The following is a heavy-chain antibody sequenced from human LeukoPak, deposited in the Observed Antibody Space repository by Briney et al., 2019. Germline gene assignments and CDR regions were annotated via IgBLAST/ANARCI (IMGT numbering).Heavy chain of an antibody. CDR1: GGSISSDNYQ. J-gene: IGHJ5*02. V-gene: IGHV4-30-4*01. Sequence: SETLSLTCTVSGGSISSDNYQWGWIRQPPGKGLEWMGYINYSGSTYYNPSLKSRVTISVDTSKNHFSLRLSSVTAADTAVYYCARYGSGSTWFDPWGQGTLVTVSS. CDR2: INYSGST. D-gene: IGHD3-10*01. CDR3: ARYGSGSTWFDP.